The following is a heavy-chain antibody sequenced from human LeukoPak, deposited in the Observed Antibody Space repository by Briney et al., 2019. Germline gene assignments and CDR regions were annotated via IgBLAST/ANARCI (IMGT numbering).Heavy chain of an antibody. J-gene: IGHJ4*02. CDR3: ARDTPAAGTRYFDY. Sequence: GGSLRLSCAATGLSVSSNFMSWVRQAPGKGLEWVSVIYSGGSTYYADSVKGRFTISRDNSKNMLYLQMNSLRAEDTAVYYCARDTPAAGTRYFDYWGQGTLVTVSS. V-gene: IGHV3-66*01. D-gene: IGHD6-13*01. CDR1: GLSVSSNF. CDR2: IYSGGST.